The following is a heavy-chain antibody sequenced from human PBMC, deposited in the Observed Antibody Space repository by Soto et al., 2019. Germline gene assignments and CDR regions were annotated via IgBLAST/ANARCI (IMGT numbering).Heavy chain of an antibody. D-gene: IGHD3-16*01. Sequence: SETLSLTCTVSGGSISSYLWSWIRQSPGKGLEWIGYIYNSGSTNYNPSLKSRVTISVDTSKNQFSLKLSSVTAADTAVYYCARDKGGKTGYYYYYYGLDVWGQGTTVTVSS. J-gene: IGHJ6*02. V-gene: IGHV4-59*01. CDR2: IYNSGST. CDR3: ARDKGGKTGYYYYYYGLDV. CDR1: GGSISSYL.